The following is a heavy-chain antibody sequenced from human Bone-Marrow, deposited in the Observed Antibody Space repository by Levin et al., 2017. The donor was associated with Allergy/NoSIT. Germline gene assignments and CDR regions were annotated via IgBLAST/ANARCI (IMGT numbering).Heavy chain of an antibody. CDR3: ARRWLRFRVGATGWFDP. CDR1: GYTFTGYY. D-gene: IGHD5-12*01. CDR2: INPNSGGT. V-gene: IGHV1-2*02. Sequence: GESLKISCKASGYTFTGYYMHWVRQAPGQGLEWMGWINPNSGGTNYAQKFQGRVTMTRDTSISTAYMELSRLRSDDTAVYYCARRWLRFRVGATGWFDPWGQGTLVTVSS. J-gene: IGHJ5*02.